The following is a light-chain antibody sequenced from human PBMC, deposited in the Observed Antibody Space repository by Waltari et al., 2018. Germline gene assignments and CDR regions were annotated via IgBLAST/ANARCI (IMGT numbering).Light chain of an antibody. CDR2: KNK. J-gene: IGLJ3*02. Sequence: QSALTQPPSASGTPGQRVTISCSGVYSNIATRPVFWYQQVPGTAPKLLIYKNKQRPSEVPDRFSGSKSGTSASLAISGLRSEDEADYYCAAWDASLSEWVFGGGTKVTVL. CDR1: YSNIATRP. V-gene: IGLV1-47*01. CDR3: AAWDASLSEWV.